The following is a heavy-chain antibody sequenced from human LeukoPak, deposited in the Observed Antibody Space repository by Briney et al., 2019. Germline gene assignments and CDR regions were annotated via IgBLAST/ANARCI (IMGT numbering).Heavy chain of an antibody. Sequence: PGGSLRLSCAASGFTFSRCDMHWVRQAPGKGLEWVAFVLYDGSLKYYADSVRGRVTISRDNSKNTLYLQMNSLRAEDTAVYYCAKSTAWGEGSGGSNYWGQGTLVTVSS. CDR2: VLYDGSLK. D-gene: IGHD2-15*01. V-gene: IGHV3-30*02. J-gene: IGHJ4*02. CDR1: GFTFSRCD. CDR3: AKSTAWGEGSGGSNY.